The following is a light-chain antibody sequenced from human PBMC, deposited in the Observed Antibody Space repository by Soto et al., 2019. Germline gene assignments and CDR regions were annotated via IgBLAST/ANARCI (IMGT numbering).Light chain of an antibody. CDR2: AAS. CDR3: QQYGYSPIT. Sequence: EIVLTQSPATLSLSPGERATLSCGASQSVSSSYLAWYQQKPGLAPRLLIYAASSRATGIPDRFSGSGSGTDFTLTIDGLEPEDFVVYYCQQYGYSPITFGQGTRLENK. CDR1: QSVSSSY. J-gene: IGKJ5*01. V-gene: IGKV3D-20*01.